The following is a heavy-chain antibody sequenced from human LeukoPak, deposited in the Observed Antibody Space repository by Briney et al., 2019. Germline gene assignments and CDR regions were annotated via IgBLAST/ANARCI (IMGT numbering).Heavy chain of an antibody. D-gene: IGHD3-16*01. Sequence: PGGSLRLSCAASGFTFSSYGMSWVRQAPGKGLEWVSAISGSGGSTYYADSVKGRFTISRDNAKNSLYLQMNSLRAEDTALYYCARFRDYGGGAFEIWAQGKMVPV. CDR3: ARFRDYGGGAFEI. CDR2: ISGSGGST. J-gene: IGHJ3*02. V-gene: IGHV3-23*01. CDR1: GFTFSSYG.